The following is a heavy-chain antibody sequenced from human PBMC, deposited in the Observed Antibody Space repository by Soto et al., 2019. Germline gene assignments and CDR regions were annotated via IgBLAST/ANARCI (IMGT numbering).Heavy chain of an antibody. CDR3: ARSKPTVTARGVGYYGMDV. J-gene: IGHJ6*02. Sequence: GASVKVSCEASGGTFSSYAISWVRQAPGQGLEWMGGIIPIFGTANYAQKFQGRVTITADESTSTAYMELSSLRSEDTAVYYCARSKPTVTARGVGYYGMDVWGQGTTVTVSS. CDR1: GGTFSSYA. CDR2: IIPIFGTA. V-gene: IGHV1-69*13. D-gene: IGHD4-4*01.